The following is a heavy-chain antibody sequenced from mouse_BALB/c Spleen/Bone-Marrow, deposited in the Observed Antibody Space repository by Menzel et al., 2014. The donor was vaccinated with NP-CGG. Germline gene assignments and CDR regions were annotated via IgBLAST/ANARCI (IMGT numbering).Heavy chain of an antibody. J-gene: IGHJ2*01. CDR2: INRDGGIT. CDR3: ASRELRWSYFDY. Sequence: EVHLVESGGGLVKLGGSLKLSCAASGFTFSSYYMSWVRQTPEKRLELVAAINRDGGITFYPDTVKGRFTISRDNANNTLYLQVSSLKSEDTALYYCASRELRWSYFDYWGQGTTLTVSS. CDR1: GFTFSSYY. V-gene: IGHV5-6-2*01. D-gene: IGHD1-1*02.